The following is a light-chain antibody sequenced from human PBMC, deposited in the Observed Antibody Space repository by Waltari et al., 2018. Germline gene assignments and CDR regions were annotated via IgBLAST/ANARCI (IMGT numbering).Light chain of an antibody. Sequence: QSALTQPPSASGSPGHSVTISCTGTSSDIGTYNSVSWFQQHPDKAPKLLIHEVRKRPAGVPRRFPGPQSGNTASLTVSGLQAGDEADYYGSSHGAGNYWVFGGGTKLTVL. J-gene: IGLJ3*02. CDR3: SSHGAGNYWV. V-gene: IGLV2-8*01. CDR1: SSDIGTYNS. CDR2: EVR.